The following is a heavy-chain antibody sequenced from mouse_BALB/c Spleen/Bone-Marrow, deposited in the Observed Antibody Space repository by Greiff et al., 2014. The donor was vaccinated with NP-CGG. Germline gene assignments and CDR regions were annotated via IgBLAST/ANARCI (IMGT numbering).Heavy chain of an antibody. CDR3: ARSLYDYDAMDY. J-gene: IGHJ4*01. CDR2: ISSGGSYT. D-gene: IGHD1-1*01. CDR1: GFTFSSYA. Sequence: EVQLVESGGGLVKPGGSLKLSCVASGFTFSSYAMSWVRQTPEKRLEWVATISSGGSYTYYADSGKGRLTISRDNAKNTLYLQMSSLRSEDTAMYYCARSLYDYDAMDYWGQGTSVTVSS. V-gene: IGHV5-9-3*01.